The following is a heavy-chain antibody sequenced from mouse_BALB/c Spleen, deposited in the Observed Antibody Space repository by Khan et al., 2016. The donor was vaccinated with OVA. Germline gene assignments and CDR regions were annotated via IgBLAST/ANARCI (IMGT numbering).Heavy chain of an antibody. CDR2: ISSGDTYT. J-gene: IGHJ1*01. D-gene: IGHD1-1*01. CDR1: GFTFSSYA. CDR3: ARPPITTVVATSYWFFDV. Sequence: EVELVESGGGLVKPGGSLKLSCAASGFTFSSYAMSWVRQTPEKRLEWVATISSGDTYTYYPDSVKGRFTISRDNAKNTLYLQMSSLRSEDTAMYYCARPPITTVVATSYWFFDVWGAGTTVTVSP. V-gene: IGHV5-9-3*01.